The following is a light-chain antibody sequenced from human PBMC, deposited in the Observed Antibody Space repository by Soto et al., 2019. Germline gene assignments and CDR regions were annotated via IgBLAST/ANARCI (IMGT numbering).Light chain of an antibody. Sequence: QSALTQPASVSGSPGQSITISCTGTSTDVGGYKYVSWYQQHPGNAPKLMIYDVSYRTSGISNRFPGSKSGNTASLTISGLQAEDEADYYCSSYTSTNTVVFGGGTKLTVL. V-gene: IGLV2-14*01. CDR3: SSYTSTNTVV. J-gene: IGLJ2*01. CDR1: STDVGGYKY. CDR2: DVS.